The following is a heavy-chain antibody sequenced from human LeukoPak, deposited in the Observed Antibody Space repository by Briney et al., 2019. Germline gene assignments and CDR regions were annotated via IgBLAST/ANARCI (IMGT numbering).Heavy chain of an antibody. CDR1: GGSISSGGYY. Sequence: SETLSLTCTVSGGSISSGGYYWSWIRQPPGKGLEWIGYIYYSGSTNYNRSLKSRVTISVDTSKNQFSLKLSSVTAADTAVYYCARGGSSSPGPDYYYYYMDVWGKGTTVTVSS. J-gene: IGHJ6*03. V-gene: IGHV4-61*08. CDR3: ARGGSSSPGPDYYYYYMDV. CDR2: IYYSGST. D-gene: IGHD6-6*01.